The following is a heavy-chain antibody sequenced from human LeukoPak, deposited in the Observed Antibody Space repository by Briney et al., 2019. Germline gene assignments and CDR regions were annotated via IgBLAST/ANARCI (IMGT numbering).Heavy chain of an antibody. Sequence: PSETLSLTCAVSGGSISSSNWWNWVRQPPGKGLEWIGEIYHSGRTNYNPSLKSRVTISVDTSKNQFSLKLTSMIAADTAVYFCARPSTSFLYFDYWGQGTLVTVSS. J-gene: IGHJ4*02. CDR3: ARPSTSFLYFDY. V-gene: IGHV4-4*02. CDR1: GGSISSSNW. CDR2: IYHSGRT. D-gene: IGHD2/OR15-2a*01.